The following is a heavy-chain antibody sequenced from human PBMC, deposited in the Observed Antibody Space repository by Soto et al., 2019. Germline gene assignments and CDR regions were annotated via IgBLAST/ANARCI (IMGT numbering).Heavy chain of an antibody. D-gene: IGHD2-15*01. CDR1: GFTFSNAW. CDR2: IKSKTDGGTT. J-gene: IGHJ6*02. V-gene: IGHV3-15*07. Sequence: GGSLRLSCAASGFTFSNAWMNWVRQAPGKGLEWVGRIKSKTDGGTTDYAAPVKGRFTISRDDSKNTLYLQMNSLKTEDTAVYYCTTDSGGGYCSGGSCYSSYYYGMDVWGQGTTVTVSS. CDR3: TTDSGGGYCSGGSCYSSYYYGMDV.